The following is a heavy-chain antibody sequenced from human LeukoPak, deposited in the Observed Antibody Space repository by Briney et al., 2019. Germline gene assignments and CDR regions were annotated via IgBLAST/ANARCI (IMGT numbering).Heavy chain of an antibody. CDR3: AKDGVVRGLGPYYFDS. CDR1: GFTFTIYA. CDR2: ISYSGGNT. V-gene: IGHV3-23*01. J-gene: IGHJ4*02. D-gene: IGHD3-10*01. Sequence: GGALRLSCASSGFTFTIYAVSGVRQAPGEGRGWVSTISYSGGNTYHTDSVKGLFTIHRDISKNTVYLQMNSLKAEDTAVYYCAKDGVVRGLGPYYFDSWGQGSLVTVSS.